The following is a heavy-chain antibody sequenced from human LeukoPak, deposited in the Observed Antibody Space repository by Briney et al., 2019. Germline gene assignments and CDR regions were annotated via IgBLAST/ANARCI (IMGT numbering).Heavy chain of an antibody. CDR2: ISGSGGSA. Sequence: GGSLRLSCAASGFTFNSYWMTWVRQVPGKGLEWVSAISGSGGSAYYADSVKGRFTISRDNSKNTLYLQMNSLRAEDTAVYYCARGAPRPFDYWGQGTLVTVSS. D-gene: IGHD1-26*01. CDR3: ARGAPRPFDY. J-gene: IGHJ4*02. CDR1: GFTFNSYW. V-gene: IGHV3-23*01.